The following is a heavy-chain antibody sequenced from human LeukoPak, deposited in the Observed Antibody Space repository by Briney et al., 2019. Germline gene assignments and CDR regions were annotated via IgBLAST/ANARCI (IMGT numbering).Heavy chain of an antibody. CDR2: ISYDGSNK. CDR3: ARDRDYGDYSDAFDI. V-gene: IGHV3-30-3*01. CDR1: GFTFSSYA. J-gene: IGHJ3*02. D-gene: IGHD4-17*01. Sequence: GGSLRLSCAASGFTFSSYAMHWVRQAPGKGLEWVAVISYDGSNKYYADSVKGRFTISRDNSKNTLYLQMNSLRAVDTAVYYCARDRDYGDYSDAFDIWGQGTMVTVSS.